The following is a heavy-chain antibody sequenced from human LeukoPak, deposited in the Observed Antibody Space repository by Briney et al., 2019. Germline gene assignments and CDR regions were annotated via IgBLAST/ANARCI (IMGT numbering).Heavy chain of an antibody. CDR1: GFPFSETA. D-gene: IGHD3-22*01. CDR2: ITRGGSP. J-gene: IGHJ4*02. CDR3: AKEHLKYANDNRGSFDY. V-gene: IGHV3-23*01. Sequence: GGSLRLSCVASGFPFSETAMNWVRQAPGKGLEWLSVITRGGSPYYADSVKGRFTISRDNARNTVYLQLNSLRNEDTALYYCAKEHLKYANDNRGSFDYWGQGTLVTVSS.